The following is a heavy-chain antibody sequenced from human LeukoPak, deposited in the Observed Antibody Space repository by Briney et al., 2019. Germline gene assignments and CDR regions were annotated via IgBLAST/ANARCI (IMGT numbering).Heavy chain of an antibody. CDR2: INAGNGNT. J-gene: IGHJ4*02. V-gene: IGHV1-3*01. CDR3: KQKTAYDILTGYLDY. CDR1: GYTFTSYA. Sequence: ASVKVSCKASGYTFTSYAMHWERQDPVQRLKWMGWINAGNGNTKYSQKFQGRVTITRDTSASTAYMELSSLRSEDTAVYFCKQKTAYDILTGYLDYWGQGTLVTVSS. D-gene: IGHD3-9*01.